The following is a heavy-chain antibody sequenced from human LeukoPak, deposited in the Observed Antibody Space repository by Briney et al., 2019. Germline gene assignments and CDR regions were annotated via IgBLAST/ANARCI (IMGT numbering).Heavy chain of an antibody. Sequence: PGGSLRLSCAASGFTFSSYSMNWVRQASGKGLEWVSSISSSSSYIYYADSVKGRFTISRDNAKNSLYLQMDSLRAEDTAVYYCAKNCYSYGHCNWGQGTLVTVSS. J-gene: IGHJ4*02. V-gene: IGHV3-21*01. CDR2: ISSSSSYI. CDR1: GFTFSSYS. D-gene: IGHD5-18*01. CDR3: AKNCYSYGHCN.